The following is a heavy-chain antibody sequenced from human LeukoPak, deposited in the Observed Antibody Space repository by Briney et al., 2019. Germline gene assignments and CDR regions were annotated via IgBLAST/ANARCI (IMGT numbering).Heavy chain of an antibody. Sequence: PGGSLRLSCAASGFSFSYFWMHWVRQAPGKGLEWVSAISGGGLSTYYADSVRGRFTISRDNSKNTLYLQMNSLRAEDTAVYYCAKTATVTTSWFDPWGQGTLVTVSS. CDR3: AKTATVTTSWFDP. V-gene: IGHV3-23*01. D-gene: IGHD4-17*01. CDR1: GFSFSYFW. J-gene: IGHJ5*02. CDR2: ISGGGLST.